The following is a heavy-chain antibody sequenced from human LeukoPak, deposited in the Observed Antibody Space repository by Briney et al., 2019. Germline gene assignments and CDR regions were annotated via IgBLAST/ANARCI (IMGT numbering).Heavy chain of an antibody. CDR2: IYDSGAT. Sequence: PGGSLRLSCAASGFAVSSIYMGWVRQAPEKGLGWVSLIYDSGATTYADSVKGRFTISRDSSKNTLSLQMNNLRAKDTAVYYCARPVAGGYWSFGYWGQGVLVTVST. CDR1: GFAVSSIY. D-gene: IGHD1-1*01. V-gene: IGHV3-53*01. CDR3: ARPVAGGYWSFGY. J-gene: IGHJ4*02.